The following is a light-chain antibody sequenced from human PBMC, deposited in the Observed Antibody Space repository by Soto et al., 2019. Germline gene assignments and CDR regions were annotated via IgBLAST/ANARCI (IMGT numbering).Light chain of an antibody. CDR1: QNIRNL. Sequence: DIQMSQSPSTLSASVGDRVTITCRASQNIRNLFAWYHQKPGKAPNPLIYYASSFKSGVPSRFSGSGSGTEFALTISRLQPDDFAAYYCQQYYTYSTFGQGTRLEIK. CDR2: YAS. J-gene: IGKJ5*01. CDR3: QQYYTYST. V-gene: IGKV1-5*01.